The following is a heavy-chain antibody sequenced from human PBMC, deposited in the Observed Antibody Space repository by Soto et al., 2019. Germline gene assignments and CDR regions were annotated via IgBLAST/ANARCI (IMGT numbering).Heavy chain of an antibody. CDR3: AKLPYASGWCDF. CDR1: GYSFTNYW. Sequence: RGESLKISCKGSGYSFTNYWIIWVRQMPRKGLELMGRIDPSDSYTNYSPSFQGHVTISVDKSINTAYLQWGSLKASDTAMYYCAKLPYASGWCDFWGQGTKVTVSS. V-gene: IGHV5-10-1*01. D-gene: IGHD6-19*01. CDR2: IDPSDSYT. J-gene: IGHJ3*01.